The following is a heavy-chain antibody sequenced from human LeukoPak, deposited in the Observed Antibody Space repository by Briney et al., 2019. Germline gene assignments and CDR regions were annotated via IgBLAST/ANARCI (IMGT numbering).Heavy chain of an antibody. J-gene: IGHJ5*02. Sequence: PGGSLRLSCAASGFTFSSYSMNWVRQAPGKGLEWVSSISSRSSYIYYADSVKGRFTISRDNAKNSLYLQMNSLRAEDTAVYYCAPLPYSSGPNWFDPWGQGTLVTVSS. D-gene: IGHD6-19*01. CDR2: ISSRSSYI. V-gene: IGHV3-21*01. CDR3: APLPYSSGPNWFDP. CDR1: GFTFSSYS.